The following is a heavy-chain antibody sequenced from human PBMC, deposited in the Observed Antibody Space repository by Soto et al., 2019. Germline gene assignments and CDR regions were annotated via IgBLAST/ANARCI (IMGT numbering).Heavy chain of an antibody. D-gene: IGHD6-6*01. CDR2: ISSNGVGT. V-gene: IGHV3-64*01. CDR3: ARRARPDFYYMDV. J-gene: IGHJ6*03. Sequence: GSLRLSCAASGFTLSGYGVDWVRQAPGKGLEYVSGISSNGVGTYYANSVQGRFTISRDNSKNTVYLQMGSLRPEDMAVYYCARRARPDFYYMDVWGKGTTVTVSS. CDR1: GFTLSGYG.